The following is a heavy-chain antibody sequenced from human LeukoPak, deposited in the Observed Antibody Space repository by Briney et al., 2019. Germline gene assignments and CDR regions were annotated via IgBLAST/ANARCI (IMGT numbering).Heavy chain of an antibody. CDR2: IYPGDSDT. D-gene: IGHD2-2*02. J-gene: IGHJ6*02. CDR3: ARQAGYCSSTSCYTHYYGMDV. Sequence: GESLKISCKGSGYRFTSYWIGWVRQMPGKGLEWMGIIYPGDSDTRYSPSFQGQVTISADKSISTAYLQWSSLKASDTAMYYCARQAGYCSSTSCYTHYYGMDVWGQGTTVTVSS. CDR1: GYRFTSYW. V-gene: IGHV5-51*01.